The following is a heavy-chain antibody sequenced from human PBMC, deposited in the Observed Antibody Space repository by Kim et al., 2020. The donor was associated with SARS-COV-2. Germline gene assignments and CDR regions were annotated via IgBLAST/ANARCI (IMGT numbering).Heavy chain of an antibody. CDR2: ISGSGGST. CDR1: GFTFGTYA. Sequence: VGSLRLSCAASGFTFGTYAMSWVRQAPGKGLEWVSGISGSGGSTYYADSVKGRFTISRDSSKNTLYLQMNSLTADDTALYYCARTRSCSSSSCHVDYWG. D-gene: IGHD2-2*01. V-gene: IGHV3-23*01. J-gene: IGHJ4*01. CDR3: ARTRSCSSSSCHVDY.